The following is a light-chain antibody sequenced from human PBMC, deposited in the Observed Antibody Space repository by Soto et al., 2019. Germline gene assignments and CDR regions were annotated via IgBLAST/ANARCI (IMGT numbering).Light chain of an antibody. CDR1: QDISNY. J-gene: IGKJ4*01. CDR2: GAS. CDR3: QAYDNVLT. Sequence: DIQMTQSPSSLSASVGDRVTITCQASQDISNYLNWYQQKAGKAPKILIYGASDLETGVPLTFSGSGTATDFTYTISSVNPEDITKYYCQAYDNVLTFGGGTKVEIK. V-gene: IGKV1-33*01.